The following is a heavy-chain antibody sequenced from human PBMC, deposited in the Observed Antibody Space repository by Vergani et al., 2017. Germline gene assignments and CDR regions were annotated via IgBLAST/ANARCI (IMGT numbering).Heavy chain of an antibody. CDR1: GYTFTSYD. Sequence: QVQLVQSGAEVKKPGASVKVSCKASGYTFTSYDINWVRQATGQGLEWMGWMNPNSGNTGYAQKFQGRVTMTRNTSISTAYMELRSLRSEDTAVYYCARMRYCSSTSCYSTGGFDPWGQGTLVTVSS. J-gene: IGHJ5*02. CDR3: ARMRYCSSTSCYSTGGFDP. CDR2: MNPNSGNT. D-gene: IGHD2-2*01. V-gene: IGHV1-8*01.